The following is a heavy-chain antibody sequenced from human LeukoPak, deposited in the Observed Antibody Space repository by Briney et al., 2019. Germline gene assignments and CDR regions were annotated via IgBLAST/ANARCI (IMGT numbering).Heavy chain of an antibody. Sequence: GGSLRLSCTASGFTFSSYEMNWVRQAPGKVLEAVSYISSSGSTIYYADSVKGRFTISRDNAKNSLYLQMNSLRTEDTAVYYCAELGITMIGGVWGKGATVTISS. CDR2: ISSSGSTI. D-gene: IGHD3-10*02. CDR1: GFTFSSYE. CDR3: AELGITMIGGV. J-gene: IGHJ6*04. V-gene: IGHV3-48*03.